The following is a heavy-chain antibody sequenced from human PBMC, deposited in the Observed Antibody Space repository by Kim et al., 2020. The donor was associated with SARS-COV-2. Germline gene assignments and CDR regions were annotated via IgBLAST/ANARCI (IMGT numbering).Heavy chain of an antibody. J-gene: IGHJ4*02. CDR2: ISYDGSNK. CDR1: GFTFSVYG. D-gene: IGHD2-15*01. Sequence: GGSLRLSCAASGFTFSVYGMHWVRQAPGKGLEWLTVISYDGSNKNYSDSVKGRFTVSRDNSKNTLYLHMNSLRTEDTAVYYCAKSVHCRGGGCYGALSDWGQGPRVPVSS. CDR3: AKSVHCRGGGCYGALSD. V-gene: IGHV3-30*18.